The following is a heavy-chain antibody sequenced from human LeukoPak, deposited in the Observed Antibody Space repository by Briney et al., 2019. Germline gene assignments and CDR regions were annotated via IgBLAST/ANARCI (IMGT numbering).Heavy chain of an antibody. V-gene: IGHV1-18*01. CDR2: ISAYNGNT. Sequence: ASVKVSCKASGYTFTSYGISWVRPAPGQGLEWMGWISAYNGNTNYAQKLQGRVTMTTDTSTSTAYMALRSLRSDDTAVYYWARRGPQFMEYSSSSFDYWGQGTLVTVSS. CDR3: ARRGPQFMEYSSSSFDY. D-gene: IGHD6-6*01. J-gene: IGHJ4*02. CDR1: GYTFTSYG.